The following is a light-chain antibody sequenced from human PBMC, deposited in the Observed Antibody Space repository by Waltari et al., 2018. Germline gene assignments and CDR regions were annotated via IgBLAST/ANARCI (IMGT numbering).Light chain of an antibody. CDR1: SGHSSYA. J-gene: IGLJ2*01. CDR3: QTWDTGIRV. Sequence: QPVLTQSPSASASLGASVKLTCTLSSGHSSYAIAWHQQQQGKAPRYLMRLNSDGSHNKGDGLPDRFSGSSSGAERYLTISNLQSEHEADYYCQTWDTGIRVFGGGTRLTVL. CDR2: LNSDGSH. V-gene: IGLV4-69*01.